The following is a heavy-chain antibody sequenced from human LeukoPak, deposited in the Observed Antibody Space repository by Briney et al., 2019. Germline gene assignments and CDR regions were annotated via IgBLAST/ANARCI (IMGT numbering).Heavy chain of an antibody. D-gene: IGHD3-10*01. CDR2: ISYSGST. Sequence: RSSETLSLTCTVSGGSISSYYWTWIRQPPGKGLEWIGYISYSGSTNYNPSLKSRVTISVDMSKNQFSLKLGSVTAADTAVYYCARHYYSSGSYYSRSYYYGMDVWGQGTSVTVSS. J-gene: IGHJ6*02. CDR3: ARHYYSSGSYYSRSYYYGMDV. V-gene: IGHV4-59*08. CDR1: GGSISSYY.